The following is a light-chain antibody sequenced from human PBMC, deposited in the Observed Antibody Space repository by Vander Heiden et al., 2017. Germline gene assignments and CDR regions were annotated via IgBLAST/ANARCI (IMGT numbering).Light chain of an antibody. V-gene: IGLV2-8*01. CDR1: GGDVGGYNY. J-gene: IGLJ2*01. Sequence: QSALTQPPSASGSPGQTVTISCTGTGGDVGGYNYVSWYQQHPGRAPKLLIYDVNNRPSGVPDRFSGSKSGNTASLTVSGLQAEDEAGYYCSSYAGSTLVIFGGGTTQTVL. CDR3: SSYAGSTLVI. CDR2: DVN.